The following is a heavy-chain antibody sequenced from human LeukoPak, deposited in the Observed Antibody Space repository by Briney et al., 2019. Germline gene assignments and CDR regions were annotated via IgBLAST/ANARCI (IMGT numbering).Heavy chain of an antibody. J-gene: IGHJ4*02. CDR3: ARIAVADYYFDY. CDR2: IDWDDDK. V-gene: IGHV2-70*04. D-gene: IGHD6-19*01. CDR1: GFSFTTSTMR. Sequence: SGPTLVNPTQTLTLTCTFSGFSFTTSTMRVGWIRQPPGKALEWLARIDWDDDKFYSTSLKTRLTISKDTSKDQVVLTMTNMDPMDTATYYCARIAVADYYFDYWGQGTLVTVSS.